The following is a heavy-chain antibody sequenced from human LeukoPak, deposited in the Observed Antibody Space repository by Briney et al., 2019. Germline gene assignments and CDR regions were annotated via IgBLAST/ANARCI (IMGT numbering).Heavy chain of an antibody. CDR2: IIPIFGTA. J-gene: IGHJ4*02. Sequence: ASVKVPCKASGGTFSSYAISWVRQAPGQGLEWMGRIIPIFGTANYAQKFQGRVTITTDESTSTAYMELSSLRSEDTAVYYCARETRYYYDSSGYYYFYWGQGTLVTVSS. V-gene: IGHV1-69*05. CDR3: ARETRYYYDSSGYYYFY. D-gene: IGHD3-22*01. CDR1: GGTFSSYA.